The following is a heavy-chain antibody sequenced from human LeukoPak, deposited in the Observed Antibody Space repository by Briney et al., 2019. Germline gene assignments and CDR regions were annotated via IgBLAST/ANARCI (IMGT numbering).Heavy chain of an antibody. V-gene: IGHV3-15*01. CDR3: VTGGGYNGLDY. J-gene: IGHJ4*02. D-gene: IGHD5-12*01. Sequence: PGGSLRLSCAASGFTVSSNYMSWVRQAPGKGLEWVGRVLSRAGGGTIDYAAPVKGRFTISRDDSKNALFLQMNSLRTEDTAVYYCVTGGGYNGLDYWGQGALVTVSS. CDR1: GFTVSSNY. CDR2: VLSRAGGGTI.